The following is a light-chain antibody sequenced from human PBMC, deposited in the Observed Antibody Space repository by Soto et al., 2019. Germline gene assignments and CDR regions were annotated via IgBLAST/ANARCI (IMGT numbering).Light chain of an antibody. Sequence: QSVLTQTPSVSGAPGQRVTISCSGTSSNIGTGYEVHWYQHLPGTAPKLLIYGSSNRPSGVPDRFSGSKSGTSASLAITGLQAEDEAHYYCQSYDSSLNGWVFGGGTKVTVL. V-gene: IGLV1-40*01. CDR1: SSNIGTGYE. CDR2: GSS. J-gene: IGLJ3*02. CDR3: QSYDSSLNGWV.